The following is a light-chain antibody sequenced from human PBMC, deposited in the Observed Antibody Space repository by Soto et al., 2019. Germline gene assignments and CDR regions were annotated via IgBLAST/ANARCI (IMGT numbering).Light chain of an antibody. CDR2: DAS. Sequence: EIVLTQSPATLSLSPGERATLSCRASQSVSNYLAWYQLKPGQTPRLLIYDASNRATGIPARFSGSGSGTDFTLTISSLEPEDFAVYYCQQRSNWPTITFGQGTRLEIK. V-gene: IGKV3-11*01. J-gene: IGKJ5*01. CDR3: QQRSNWPTIT. CDR1: QSVSNY.